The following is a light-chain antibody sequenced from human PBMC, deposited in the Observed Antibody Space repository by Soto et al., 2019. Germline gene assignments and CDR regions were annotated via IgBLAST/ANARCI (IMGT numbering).Light chain of an antibody. CDR3: SSYTSGNTYLV. CDR1: ISDIGYYDY. V-gene: IGLV2-14*01. J-gene: IGLJ2*01. Sequence: QSALTQPASVSGSPGQSITISCAGTISDIGYYDYVSWFQQHPGKAPKLIIYEVSFRPSGVSTRFSGSKSGNTASLTISGLQAEDEADYYCSSYTSGNTYLVFGGGTKLTVL. CDR2: EVS.